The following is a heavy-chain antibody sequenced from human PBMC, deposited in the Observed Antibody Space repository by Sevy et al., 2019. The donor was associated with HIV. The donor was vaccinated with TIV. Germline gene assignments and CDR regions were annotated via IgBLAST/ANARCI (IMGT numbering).Heavy chain of an antibody. CDR2: INSDGSST. V-gene: IGHV3-74*01. Sequence: GGYLRLSCAASGFTFSSYWMHWVRQAPGKGLVRVSRINSDGSSTSYADSVKGRFTISRDNAKNTLYLQMNSLRAEDTAVYYCARSSYYYDSSGLYFDLWGRGTLVHVSS. J-gene: IGHJ2*01. CDR3: ARSSYYYDSSGLYFDL. D-gene: IGHD3-22*01. CDR1: GFTFSSYW.